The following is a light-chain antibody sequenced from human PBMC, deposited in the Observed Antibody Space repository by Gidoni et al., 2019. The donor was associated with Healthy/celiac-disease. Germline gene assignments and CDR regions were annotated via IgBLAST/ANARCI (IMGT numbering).Light chain of an antibody. CDR1: QSVSSY. CDR3: QHRVT. J-gene: IGKJ2*01. CDR2: DAS. Sequence: ELVVTQSPATLSCSPGERAPLSCRASQSVSSYLAWYQQKPGQAPRLLIYDASNRATGIPARFSGSGSATAFTLPITSLEPADFAVYYCQHRVTFGQGTKLEIK. V-gene: IGKV3-11*01.